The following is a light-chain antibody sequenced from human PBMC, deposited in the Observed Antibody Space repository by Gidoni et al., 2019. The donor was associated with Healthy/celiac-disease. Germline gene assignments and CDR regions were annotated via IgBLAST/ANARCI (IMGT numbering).Light chain of an antibody. CDR1: QSVLYSSNNKNY. CDR2: WAS. J-gene: IGKJ1*01. Sequence: DIVMTHSPDSLSMSLGERATSNCKSSQSVLYSSNNKNYLAWYQQKPGQPPRLLIYWASTRESGVPDRFSGSGSGTDFALTISSLQAEDVAVYYCQKYYSTPWTFGQGTKVEIK. V-gene: IGKV4-1*01. CDR3: QKYYSTPWT.